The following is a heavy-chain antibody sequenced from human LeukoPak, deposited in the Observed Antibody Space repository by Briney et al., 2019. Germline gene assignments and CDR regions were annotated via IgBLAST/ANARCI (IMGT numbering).Heavy chain of an antibody. CDR1: GGSISSTTYY. Sequence: SETLSLTCTVSGGSISSTTYYWDWIRQPSGKGLEWIGTIYYSGSTYYNPSLKSRVTISVDTSKNQFSLKLSSVTAADTAVYYCARILRGYNYGRGIDYWGQGTLVTVSS. CDR3: ARILRGYNYGRGIDY. D-gene: IGHD5-18*01. CDR2: IYYSGST. V-gene: IGHV4-39*01. J-gene: IGHJ4*02.